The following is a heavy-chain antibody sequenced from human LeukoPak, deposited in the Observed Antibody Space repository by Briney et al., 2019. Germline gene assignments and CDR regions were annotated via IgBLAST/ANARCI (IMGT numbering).Heavy chain of an antibody. CDR1: GFTFSSYG. CDR3: AKVGCSSTSCYAVLFDY. CDR2: IAPSGGGT. Sequence: PGGSLRLSCAASGFTFSSYGMSWVRQAPGKGLEWVSGIAPSGGGTDYADSVKGRFTISRDNSKNTLYLQMNSLRAEDTAVYYCAKVGCSSTSCYAVLFDYWGQGTLVTVSS. J-gene: IGHJ4*02. V-gene: IGHV3-23*01. D-gene: IGHD2-2*01.